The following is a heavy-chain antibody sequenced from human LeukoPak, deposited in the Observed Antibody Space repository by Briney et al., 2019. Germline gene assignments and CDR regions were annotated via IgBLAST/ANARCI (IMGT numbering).Heavy chain of an antibody. J-gene: IGHJ4*02. Sequence: PQASVKVSCKASGYTFTSYAMHWVRQAPGQRLEWMGWINAGNGNTKYSQKFQGRVTITRDTSASTAYMELSSLRSEDTAVYYCASDLDYGDYDWGTLDYWGQGTLVTVSS. V-gene: IGHV1-3*01. CDR3: ASDLDYGDYDWGTLDY. CDR1: GYTFTSYA. D-gene: IGHD4-17*01. CDR2: INAGNGNT.